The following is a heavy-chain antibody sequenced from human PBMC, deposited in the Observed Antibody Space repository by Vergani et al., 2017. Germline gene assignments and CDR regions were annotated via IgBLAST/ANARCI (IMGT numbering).Heavy chain of an antibody. CDR1: GFTFSSYG. CDR3: AGGGGYCSSTSCYYYYMDV. D-gene: IGHD2-2*01. V-gene: IGHV3-33*01. J-gene: IGHJ6*03. CDR2: IWYDGSNK. Sequence: QVQLVESGGGVVQPGRSLRLSCAASGFTFSSYGMHWVRQAPGKGLEWLAGIWYDGSNKYYAGYVKGRFTIYRENSKNTLYLQMNSLRAEDTAVYYCAGGGGYCSSTSCYYYYMDVWGKGTTVTVSS.